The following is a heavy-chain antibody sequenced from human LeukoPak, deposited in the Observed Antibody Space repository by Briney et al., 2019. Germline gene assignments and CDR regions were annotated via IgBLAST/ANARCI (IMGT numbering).Heavy chain of an antibody. CDR3: ARQYCSGGSCYAANFDY. V-gene: IGHV4-59*01. J-gene: IGHJ4*02. Sequence: SSETLSLTCTVSGGSISSYYWSWIRQPPGKGLEWIGYIYYSGSTNYNPSLKGRVTISVDTSKNQFSLKLSSVTAADTAVYYCARQYCSGGSCYAANFDYWGQGTLVTVSS. CDR1: GGSISSYY. CDR2: IYYSGST. D-gene: IGHD2-15*01.